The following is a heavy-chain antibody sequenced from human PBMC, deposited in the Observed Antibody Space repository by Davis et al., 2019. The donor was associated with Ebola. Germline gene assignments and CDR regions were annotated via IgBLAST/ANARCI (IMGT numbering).Heavy chain of an antibody. CDR3: AWAARSYGMDV. D-gene: IGHD6-6*01. V-gene: IGHV3-11*04. J-gene: IGHJ6*02. CDR1: GFTFSDYY. CDR2: ISSSGSTI. Sequence: GESLKISCAASGFTFSDYYMSWIRQAPGKGLEWVSYISSSGSTIYYADSVKGRFTISRDNAKNSLYLQMNSLRAEDTAVYYCAWAARSYGMDVWGQGTTVTVSS.